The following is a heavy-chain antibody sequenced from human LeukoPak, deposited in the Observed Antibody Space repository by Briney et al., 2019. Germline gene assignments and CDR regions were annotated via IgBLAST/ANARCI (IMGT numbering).Heavy chain of an antibody. CDR2: INHSGST. Sequence: MTSETLSLTCAVYGGSFSGYYWSWIRQPPGKGLEWIGEINHSGSTNYNPSLKSRVTISVDTSKNQFSLKLSSVTAADTAVYYCARGNYYDSRVYYYYYGMDVWGQGTTVTVSS. CDR3: ARGNYYDSRVYYYYYGMDV. D-gene: IGHD3-22*01. V-gene: IGHV4-34*01. CDR1: GGSFSGYY. J-gene: IGHJ6*02.